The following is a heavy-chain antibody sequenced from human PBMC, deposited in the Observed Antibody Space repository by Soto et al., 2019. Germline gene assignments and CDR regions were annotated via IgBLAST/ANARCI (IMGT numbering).Heavy chain of an antibody. Sequence: SETLSLTCAVYGGSFSGYYWSWIRQPPGKGLEWIGEINHSGSTNYNPSLKSRVTISVDTSKNQFSLKLSSVTAADTAVYYCARARSSSWYSQKITQNNWFDPWGQGTLVTVSS. CDR3: ARARSSSWYSQKITQNNWFDP. CDR2: INHSGST. V-gene: IGHV4-34*01. CDR1: GGSFSGYY. J-gene: IGHJ5*02. D-gene: IGHD6-13*01.